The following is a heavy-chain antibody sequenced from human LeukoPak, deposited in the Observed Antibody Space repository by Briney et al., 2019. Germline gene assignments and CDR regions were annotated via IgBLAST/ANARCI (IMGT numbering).Heavy chain of an antibody. V-gene: IGHV3-7*03. J-gene: IGHJ2*01. CDR1: GFTFSSYW. D-gene: IGHD5-18*01. Sequence: GGSLRLSCAASGFTFSSYWMSWVRQAPGKGLEWVANIKQDGSEKYYVDSVKGRFTISRDNSKNTVYLQMNSLRAEDTAVYYCVKDTASSWWYFDLWGRGTLVTVSS. CDR2: IKQDGSEK. CDR3: VKDTASSWWYFDL.